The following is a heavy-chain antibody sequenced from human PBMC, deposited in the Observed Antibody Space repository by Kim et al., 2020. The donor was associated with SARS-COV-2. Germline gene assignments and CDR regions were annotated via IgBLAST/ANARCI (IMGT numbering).Heavy chain of an antibody. CDR3: ARVYTHSSSWDFDY. V-gene: IGHV1-18*01. D-gene: IGHD6-13*01. Sequence: AQKLQGRVTMTTDTSTSTAYMELRSLRSDDTAVYYCARVYTHSSSWDFDYWGQGTLVTVSS. J-gene: IGHJ4*02.